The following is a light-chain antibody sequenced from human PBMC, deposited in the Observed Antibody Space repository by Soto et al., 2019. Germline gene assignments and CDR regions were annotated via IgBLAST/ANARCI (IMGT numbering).Light chain of an antibody. CDR2: EVS. J-gene: IGLJ2*01. Sequence: QSALTQPASVSGSPGQSITISCTGTSSDVGGYNYVSWYQQHPGKAPKLMIYEVSNRPSGVSNRFSGSKSGNTASLTISGPQAEDGGDYYCSSYTRSSTHVFGGGTKLPVL. V-gene: IGLV2-14*01. CDR1: SSDVGGYNY. CDR3: SSYTRSSTHV.